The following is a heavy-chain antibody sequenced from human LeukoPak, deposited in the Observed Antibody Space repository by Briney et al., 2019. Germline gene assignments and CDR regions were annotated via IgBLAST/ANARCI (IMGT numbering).Heavy chain of an antibody. Sequence: GGSLRLSCAASGFTFDDYAMHWVRQAPGKGLEWVSGISWNSGSIGYADSVKGRFTISRDNAKNSLYLQMNSLRAEDTALYYCAKGLVGFSYYYSMDVWGQGTTVTVSS. CDR3: AKGLVGFSYYYSMDV. CDR2: ISWNSGSI. J-gene: IGHJ6*02. V-gene: IGHV3-9*01. D-gene: IGHD3-10*01. CDR1: GFTFDDYA.